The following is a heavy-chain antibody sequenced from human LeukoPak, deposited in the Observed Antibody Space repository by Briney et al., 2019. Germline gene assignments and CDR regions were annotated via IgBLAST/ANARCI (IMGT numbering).Heavy chain of an antibody. J-gene: IGHJ6*02. CDR2: IYYSGTT. CDR3: AREDPQTTVPEGLDV. V-gene: IGHV4-59*01. CDR1: GGSIGSYY. D-gene: IGHD4-17*01. Sequence: SETLSLTCVVSGGSIGSYYWSWLRQPPGRGLEWIGYIYYSGTTNYNPSLKSRVTISVDTSKNQFSLKLTSVTAADTVIYYCAREDPQTTVPEGLDVWGQGTTVTVSS.